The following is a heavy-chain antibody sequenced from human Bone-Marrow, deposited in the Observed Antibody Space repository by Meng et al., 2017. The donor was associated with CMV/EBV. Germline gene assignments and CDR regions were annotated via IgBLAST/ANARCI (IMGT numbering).Heavy chain of an antibody. Sequence: GGSLRLSCAASGFTFSSYSMNWVRQAPGKGLEWVSSISSSSSYIYYADSVKGRFTISRDNAKYSLYLQMNSLRAEDTAVYYCADSNRGLYYYGMDVWGQGTTVTVSS. CDR2: ISSSSSYI. J-gene: IGHJ6*02. CDR3: ADSNRGLYYYGMDV. CDR1: GFTFSSYS. D-gene: IGHD2/OR15-2a*01. V-gene: IGHV3-21*01.